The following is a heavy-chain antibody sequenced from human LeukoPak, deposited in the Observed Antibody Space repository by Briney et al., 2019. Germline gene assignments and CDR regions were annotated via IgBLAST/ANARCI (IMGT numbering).Heavy chain of an antibody. CDR1: GFTFSSYT. Sequence: PGGSLTLFCAASGFTFSSYTMHWVRQAPGKGLEYVSAISNNGGTTYYANAVKGTFPISSGNFKNTLYLQTGSLGVEGMAVYYCGRVASSGTSGDYWDQGTLVSVSS. D-gene: IGHD2/OR15-2a*01. V-gene: IGHV3-64*01. CDR2: ISNNGGTT. CDR3: GRVASSGTSGDY. J-gene: IGHJ4*02.